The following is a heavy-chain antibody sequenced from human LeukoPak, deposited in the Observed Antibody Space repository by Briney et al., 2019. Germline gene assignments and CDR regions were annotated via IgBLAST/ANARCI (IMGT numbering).Heavy chain of an antibody. Sequence: GGSLSLSCAASGFTFSNYYMSWIRQAPGKGLEWASYITSGSTYTNYADSVKGRFTISRDNSKNSLYLQMNSLSAEDTAVYYCARVKGTYCSRTTGQPAFDLWGQGTMVTVSS. V-gene: IGHV3-11*05. CDR2: ITSGSTYT. J-gene: IGHJ3*01. CDR1: GFTFSNYY. D-gene: IGHD2-2*01. CDR3: ARVKGTYCSRTTGQPAFDL.